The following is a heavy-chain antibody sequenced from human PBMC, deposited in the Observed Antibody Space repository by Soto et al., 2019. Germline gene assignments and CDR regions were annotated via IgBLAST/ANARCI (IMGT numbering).Heavy chain of an antibody. CDR2: SSTSGRST. D-gene: IGHD6-19*01. V-gene: IGHV3-23*01. CDR3: AKDGNWLDVFLDL. CDR1: GIDFSNYA. J-gene: IGHJ4*02. Sequence: LSCVVSGIDFSNYAMTWVRQAPGKGLEWVAISSTSGRSTYHADSVRGRFTISRDNSKNTLYLHMTNLRAEDTAVYYCAKDGNWLDVFLDLWGQGTPVTVSS.